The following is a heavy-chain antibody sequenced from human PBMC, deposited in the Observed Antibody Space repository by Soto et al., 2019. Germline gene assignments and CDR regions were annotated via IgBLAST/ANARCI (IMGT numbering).Heavy chain of an antibody. CDR1: GFTFSSYG. Sequence: GGSLRLSCAASGFTFSSYGMHWVRQAPGKWLEWVAVIWYDGSNEYYADSVKGRFTISRDNSKNTLFLQMNSLRAEDTAVYYCEKDLWTTGVPVAIAFDSWGQGXLVTVYS. D-gene: IGHD2-21*01. J-gene: IGHJ4*02. CDR2: IWYDGSNE. V-gene: IGHV3-33*06. CDR3: EKDLWTTGVPVAIAFDS.